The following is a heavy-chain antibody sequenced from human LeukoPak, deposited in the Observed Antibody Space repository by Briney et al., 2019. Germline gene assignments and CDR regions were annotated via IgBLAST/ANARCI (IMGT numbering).Heavy chain of an antibody. J-gene: IGHJ6*03. CDR3: AKGRGWEASYYYYYMDV. V-gene: IGHV3-30*02. CDR1: GFTFSNYE. Sequence: QPGGSLRLSCAASGFTFSNYEMNWVRQAPGKGLEWVAFIRYDGSNKYYTDSVKGRFTISRDNSKNTLYLQMNSLRAEDTAVYYCAKGRGWEASYYYYYMDVWGKGITVTISS. D-gene: IGHD1-26*01. CDR2: IRYDGSNK.